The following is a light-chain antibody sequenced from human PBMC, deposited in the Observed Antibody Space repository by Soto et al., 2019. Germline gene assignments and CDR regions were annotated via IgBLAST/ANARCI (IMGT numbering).Light chain of an antibody. CDR2: DAS. CDR3: QHRSNWPMYT. V-gene: IGKV3-11*01. Sequence: EIVLTQSPATLSLSPGERDTLSCRASQSVGSYLAWYQQKPGQAPRLLIYDASNRATGIPARFSGSGSGTDFTLTISSLEPEDFAVYYCQHRSNWPMYTFGQGTKLEIK. CDR1: QSVGSY. J-gene: IGKJ2*01.